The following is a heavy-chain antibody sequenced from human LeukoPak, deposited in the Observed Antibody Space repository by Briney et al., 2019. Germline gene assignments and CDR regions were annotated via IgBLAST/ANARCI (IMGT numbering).Heavy chain of an antibody. V-gene: IGHV4-4*02. Sequence: SETLSLTCAVSVGSISSGNWWTWVRQSPGKGLEWIGEIYHNGTHNYNPSLKSRVTISADTFKNHFSLKLTSVTAADTAVYYCATAPILRGEGGQHYKYGMDVWGQGTPVIVSS. J-gene: IGHJ6*02. D-gene: IGHD2-2*02. CDR1: VGSISSGNW. CDR2: IYHNGTH. CDR3: ATAPILRGEGGQHYKYGMDV.